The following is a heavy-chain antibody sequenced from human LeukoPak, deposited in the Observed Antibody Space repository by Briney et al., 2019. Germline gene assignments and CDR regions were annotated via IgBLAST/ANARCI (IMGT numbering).Heavy chain of an antibody. CDR1: GYSFTSYW. Sequence: GESLKISCKGSGYSFTSYWIGWVRQMPGKGLEWMGIIYPGDSDTRYSPSFQGRVTISADKSISTAYLQWSSLKASDTAMYYCATSLQGGYSYGPEYFDYWGQGTLVTVSS. V-gene: IGHV5-51*01. J-gene: IGHJ4*02. D-gene: IGHD5-18*01. CDR2: IYPGDSDT. CDR3: ATSLQGGYSYGPEYFDY.